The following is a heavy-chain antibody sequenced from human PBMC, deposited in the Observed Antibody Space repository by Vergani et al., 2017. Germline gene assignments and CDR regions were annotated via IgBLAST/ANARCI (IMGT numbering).Heavy chain of an antibody. CDR1: GYTFTDYF. Sequence: QVQLVQSGAEVKKPGASVKVSCKASGYTFTDYFMHWVRQPPGQGLEWMGWINPNSGGTNYAQKFQGRVTMTRDTSISTAYMEISNLRSDDTAVYYCARVGTSSNRDYFDYWGQGTLVTVSA. J-gene: IGHJ4*02. D-gene: IGHD2-2*01. CDR3: ARVGTSSNRDYFDY. V-gene: IGHV1-2*02. CDR2: INPNSGGT.